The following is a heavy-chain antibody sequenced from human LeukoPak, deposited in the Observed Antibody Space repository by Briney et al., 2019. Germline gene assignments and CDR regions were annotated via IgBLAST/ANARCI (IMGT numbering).Heavy chain of an antibody. D-gene: IGHD3-22*01. J-gene: IGHJ4*02. Sequence: SETLSLTCTVSGVSISSGGYYWSWIRQPPGKGLEWIGYIYYSGSTNYNPSLKSRVTISVDTSKNQFSLKLSSVTAADTAVYYCARVHYDSSGYNFDYWGQGTLVTVSS. V-gene: IGHV4-61*08. CDR1: GVSISSGGYY. CDR3: ARVHYDSSGYNFDY. CDR2: IYYSGST.